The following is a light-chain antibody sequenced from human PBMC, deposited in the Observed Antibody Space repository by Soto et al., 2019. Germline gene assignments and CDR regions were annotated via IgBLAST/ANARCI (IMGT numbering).Light chain of an antibody. J-gene: IGLJ1*01. V-gene: IGLV2-23*02. CDR3: CADAGRSTYV. Sequence: QSALTQPASVSGSPGQSITISCTRTSSDVGSYNFVSWYQQHPGEDPKFMIYEVSQRPSGVSDRFSGSKSGNTASLTISGLQAEDEAYYYCCADAGRSTYVFGTGTKLTVL. CDR2: EVS. CDR1: SSDVGSYNF.